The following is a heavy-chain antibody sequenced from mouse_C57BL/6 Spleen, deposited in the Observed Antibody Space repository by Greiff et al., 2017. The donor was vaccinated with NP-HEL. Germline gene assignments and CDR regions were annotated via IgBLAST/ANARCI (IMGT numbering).Heavy chain of an antibody. CDR1: GFTFSSYA. D-gene: IGHD1-1*01. V-gene: IGHV5-9-1*02. CDR2: ISSGGDYI. J-gene: IGHJ1*03. CDR3: TRVSYGSSDWYFDV. Sequence: DVHLVESGEGLVKPGGSLKLSCAASGFTFSSYAMSWVRQTPEKRLEWVAYISSGGDYIYYADTVKGRFTISRDNARNTLYLQMSSLKSEDTAMYYCTRVSYGSSDWYFDVWGTGTTVTVSS.